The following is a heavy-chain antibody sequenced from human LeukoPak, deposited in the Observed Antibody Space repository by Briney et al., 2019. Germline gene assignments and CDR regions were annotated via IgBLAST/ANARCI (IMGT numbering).Heavy chain of an antibody. CDR3: ARLGIDP. Sequence: SQTLSLTCTVSGGSISSSSYYWGWIRQPPGKGLEWIGSIYYSGSTYYNPSLKSRVTISVDTSKNQFSLKLSSVTAADTAVYYCARLGIDPWGQGTLVTVSS. J-gene: IGHJ5*02. CDR1: GGSISSSSYY. CDR2: IYYSGST. V-gene: IGHV4-39*01. D-gene: IGHD1-14*01.